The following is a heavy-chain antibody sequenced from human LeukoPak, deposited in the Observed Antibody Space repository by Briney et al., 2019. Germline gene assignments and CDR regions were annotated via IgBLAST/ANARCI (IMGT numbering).Heavy chain of an antibody. CDR3: ARVAHGAFDI. D-gene: IGHD5-12*01. CDR1: GFTFSSYS. CDR2: ISSSSSYI. V-gene: IGHV3-21*01. J-gene: IGHJ3*02. Sequence: GGSLRLSCAASGFTFSSYSMNWVRQAPGKGLEWVSSISSSSSYICYADSVKGRFTISRDNAKNSLYLQMNSLRAEDTAVYYCARVAHGAFDIWGQGTMVTVSS.